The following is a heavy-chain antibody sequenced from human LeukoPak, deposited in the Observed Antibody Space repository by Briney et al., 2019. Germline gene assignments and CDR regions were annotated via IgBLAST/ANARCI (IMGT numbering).Heavy chain of an antibody. D-gene: IGHD6-6*01. CDR1: GYTFTSYD. CDR2: MNPNSGNT. Sequence: ASVKVSCKASGYTFTSYDINWVRQATGQGLEWMGWMNPNSGNTGYAQKFKGRVTMTRDNSIATAYMELSSLSSEDTAVYYCAREPSLQSSSSYNYWGQGTVVTVSS. J-gene: IGHJ4*02. V-gene: IGHV1-8*02. CDR3: AREPSLQSSSSYNY.